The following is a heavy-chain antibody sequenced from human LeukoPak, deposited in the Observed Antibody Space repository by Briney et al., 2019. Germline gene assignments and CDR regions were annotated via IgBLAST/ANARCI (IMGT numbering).Heavy chain of an antibody. CDR3: ARELHDHSNLPHY. J-gene: IGHJ4*02. CDR1: GGSISSSY. CDR2: IYYSGST. Sequence: SETLSLTCTVSGGSISSSYWSWIRQPPGKGLEWIGYIYYSGSTNYNPSFKSRVAISVDTSKNQFSLKLTSVTAADTAMYFCARELHDHSNLPHYWGQGILVTVSS. V-gene: IGHV4-59*12. D-gene: IGHD4-11*01.